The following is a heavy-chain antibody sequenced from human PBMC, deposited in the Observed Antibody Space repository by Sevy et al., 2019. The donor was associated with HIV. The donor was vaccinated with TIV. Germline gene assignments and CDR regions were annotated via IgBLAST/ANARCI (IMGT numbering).Heavy chain of an antibody. J-gene: IGHJ4*02. CDR1: GFSVSSNF. Sequence: GGSLRLSCAASGFSVSSNFMSWVRQAPGRGLEWVSIIYGGGETYYAESVKGRFTISRDSSRNTGFLQMNSLRAEDTAIYFCTTSPRPNLADYWGQGTLVTVSS. D-gene: IGHD1-1*01. CDR2: IYGGGET. V-gene: IGHV3-53*01. CDR3: TTSPRPNLADY.